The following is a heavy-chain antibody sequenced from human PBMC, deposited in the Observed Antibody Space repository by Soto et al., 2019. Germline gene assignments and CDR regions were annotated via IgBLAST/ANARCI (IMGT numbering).Heavy chain of an antibody. CDR2: INPNSGGT. Sequence: GASVKVSCKASGYTFTGYYMHWVRQAPGQGLEWMGWINPNSGGTNYAQKFQGWVTMTRDTSISTAYMELSRLRSDETAVYYCARVRYYYDSSGYYYEGAFDIWGQGTMVTVSS. D-gene: IGHD3-22*01. CDR3: ARVRYYYDSSGYYYEGAFDI. V-gene: IGHV1-2*04. CDR1: GYTFTGYY. J-gene: IGHJ3*02.